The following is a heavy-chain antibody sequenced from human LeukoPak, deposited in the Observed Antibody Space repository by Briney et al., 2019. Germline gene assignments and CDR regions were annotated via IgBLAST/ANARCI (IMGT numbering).Heavy chain of an antibody. CDR2: IYSGGST. CDR3: ARDSRRGEDSSSGAFDI. J-gene: IGHJ3*02. V-gene: IGHV3-53*01. Sequence: PGGSLRLSCAASGFTVSSNYMSWVRQAPGKGLEWVSVIYSGGSTYYADSVKGRFTISRDNSKNTLYLQMNSLRAEDTAVYYCARDSRRGEDSSSGAFDIWGQGTMVTVSS. CDR1: GFTVSSNY. D-gene: IGHD6-6*01.